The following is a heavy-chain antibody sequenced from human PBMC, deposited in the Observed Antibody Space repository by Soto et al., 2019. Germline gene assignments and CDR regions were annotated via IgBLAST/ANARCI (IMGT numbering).Heavy chain of an antibody. CDR1: GGSISSYY. Sequence: SETLSLTCTVSGGSISSYYWSWIRQPAGKGLEWIGRVYTSGSTNYSPSLKSRVTMSVDTSKNQFSLKLSSVTAADTAVYYCARVVHRGVIITFGMDVWGQGTTVTVSS. V-gene: IGHV4-4*07. D-gene: IGHD3-10*01. CDR2: VYTSGST. J-gene: IGHJ6*02. CDR3: ARVVHRGVIITFGMDV.